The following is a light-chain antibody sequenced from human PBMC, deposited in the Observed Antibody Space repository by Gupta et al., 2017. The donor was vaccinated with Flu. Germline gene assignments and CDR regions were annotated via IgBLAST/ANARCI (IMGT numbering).Light chain of an antibody. CDR3: QQYKNWPPWT. J-gene: IGKJ1*01. CDR1: QSVSSN. CDR2: GAS. Sequence: DIVMTQSPATLSVSPGGRVTLSCRASQSVSSNLAWYQQKPGQPPRLLIYGASTRATGIPARFSGSGSGTEFALTISGLQSEDFAVYYCQQYKNWPPWTFGQGTRVDFK. V-gene: IGKV3-15*01.